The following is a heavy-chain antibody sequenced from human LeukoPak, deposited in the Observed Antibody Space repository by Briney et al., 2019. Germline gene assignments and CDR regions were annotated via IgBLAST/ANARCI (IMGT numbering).Heavy chain of an antibody. CDR1: GGSFSGYY. CDR2: INHSGST. CDR3: VTGYYNPLVY. V-gene: IGHV4-34*01. Sequence: PSETLSLTCAVYGGSFSGYYWSWIRQPPGKGLEWIGEINHSGSTNYNPSLKSRVTISVDTSKNQFSLKLSSVTAADTAVYYCVTGYYNPLVYWGQGTLVTVSS. J-gene: IGHJ4*02. D-gene: IGHD3-9*01.